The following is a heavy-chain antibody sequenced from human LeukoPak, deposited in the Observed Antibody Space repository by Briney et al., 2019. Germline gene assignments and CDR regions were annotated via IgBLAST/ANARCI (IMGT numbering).Heavy chain of an antibody. CDR2: ISSSGGST. V-gene: IGHV3-23*01. CDR3: ATTDCYGSGSYYGDY. CDR1: GVTFSIYG. D-gene: IGHD3-10*01. Sequence: VGTLRLSCAPSGVTFSIYGMSAVPPAPRGRLECGSAISSSGGSTYCADSGKGRFTISRDNSKNTLYLQMNSLRAGDTAVYSCATTDCYGSGSYYGDYWGQGTLVTVSS. J-gene: IGHJ4*02.